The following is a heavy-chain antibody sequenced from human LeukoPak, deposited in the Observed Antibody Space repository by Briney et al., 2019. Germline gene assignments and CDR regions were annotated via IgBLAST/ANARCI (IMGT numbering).Heavy chain of an antibody. J-gene: IGHJ4*02. D-gene: IGHD1-26*01. CDR1: GYTFTNYD. CDR3: AKGGVGVTPEFDY. V-gene: IGHV1-8*01. CDR2: MNPNSGNT. Sequence: ASVKVSCRASGYTFTNYDINWVRQATGQGFEWMGWMNPNSGNTGSAQKFQGRVSMTRNTSISTAYMELSSLRSEDTAVYYCAKGGVGVTPEFDYWGQGTLVTVSS.